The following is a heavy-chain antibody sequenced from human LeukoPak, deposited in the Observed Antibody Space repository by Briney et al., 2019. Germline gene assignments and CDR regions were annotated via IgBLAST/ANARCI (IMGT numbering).Heavy chain of an antibody. CDR1: GFTFSSYA. D-gene: IGHD1-7*01. Sequence: GGSLRLSCAASGFTFSSYAMSWVRQAPGKGLEWVSAISGSGGSTYYADSVRGRFTISRDNSKNTVYLQINSLRAEDTAVYYCARVSGTTNYYYYYVMDVWGQGTTVTVSS. V-gene: IGHV3-23*01. CDR2: ISGSGGST. CDR3: ARVSGTTNYYYYYVMDV. J-gene: IGHJ6*02.